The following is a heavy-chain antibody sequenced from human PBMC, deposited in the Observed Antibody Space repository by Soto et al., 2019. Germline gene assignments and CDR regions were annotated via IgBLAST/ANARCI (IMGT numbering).Heavy chain of an antibody. J-gene: IGHJ6*02. Sequence: QVQLLQSGAEVKKPGSSVRVSCEASGGTFRTYAISWVRQAPGQGLEWMGGIIPIFGTVNYAQKFQGRVTITADESTPTVYMDLRSLRSEDTAVYYCAKGAVAGTPTSYYYSGMDVWGQGTTVTVSS. CDR1: GGTFRTYA. CDR2: IIPIFGTV. D-gene: IGHD6-19*01. CDR3: AKGAVAGTPTSYYYSGMDV. V-gene: IGHV1-69*12.